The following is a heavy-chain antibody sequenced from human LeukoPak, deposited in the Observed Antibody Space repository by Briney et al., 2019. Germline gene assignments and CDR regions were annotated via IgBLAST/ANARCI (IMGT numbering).Heavy chain of an antibody. V-gene: IGHV1-18*01. CDR1: GYTFTSYG. Sequence: ASVKVSCKASGYTFTSYGISWVRQAPGQGLEWMGWISAYNGNTNYAQKLQGRVTMTTDTSTSTAYMELRSLRSDDTAFFFKQKTAYDILTGYYSYWFDPWGQGTLVTVSS. CDR2: ISAYNGNT. CDR3: QKTAYDILTGYYSYWFDP. D-gene: IGHD3-9*01. J-gene: IGHJ5*02.